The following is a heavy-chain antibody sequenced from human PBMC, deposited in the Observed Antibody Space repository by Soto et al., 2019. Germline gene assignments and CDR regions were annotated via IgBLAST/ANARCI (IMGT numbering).Heavy chain of an antibody. CDR3: ARDLPRRGSGSSPHRNNYYYYGMDV. J-gene: IGHJ6*02. V-gene: IGHV3-30-3*01. Sequence: GGSLRLSCAASGFTFSSYAMHWVRQAPGKGLEWVAVISYDGSNKYYADSVKGRFTISRDNSKNTLYLQMNSLRAEDTAVYYCARDLPRRGSGSSPHRNNYYYYGMDVWGQGTTVTVSS. CDR1: GFTFSSYA. CDR2: ISYDGSNK. D-gene: IGHD3-10*01.